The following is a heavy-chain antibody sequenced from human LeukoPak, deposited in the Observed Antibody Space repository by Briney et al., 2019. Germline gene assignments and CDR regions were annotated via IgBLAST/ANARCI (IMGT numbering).Heavy chain of an antibody. CDR3: ARELNGGFFDY. V-gene: IGHV4-39*01. J-gene: IGHJ4*02. CDR1: GGSISGYY. CDR2: IYYSGST. D-gene: IGHD3-10*01. Sequence: PSETLSLTCTVSGGSISGYYWTWIRQPPGKGLEWIGSIYYSGSTYYNPSLKSRVTISVDTSKNQFSLKLSSVTAADTAVYYCARELNGGFFDYWGQGTLVTVSS.